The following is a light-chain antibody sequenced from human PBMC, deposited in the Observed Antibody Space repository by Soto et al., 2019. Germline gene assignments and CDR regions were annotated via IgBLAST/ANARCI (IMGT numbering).Light chain of an antibody. V-gene: IGKV1-17*01. CDR1: QGISND. CDR2: AAS. J-gene: IGKJ1*01. Sequence: DIQMTQSPSSLSASVGDRVTITCRASQGISNDLGRYQQKPGKAPKRLIYAASRLQSGVPSRFSGRRSGTEVTLTISRLQPEDCALYYCLLHNSYPLTFGQGTKVEIK. CDR3: LLHNSYPLT.